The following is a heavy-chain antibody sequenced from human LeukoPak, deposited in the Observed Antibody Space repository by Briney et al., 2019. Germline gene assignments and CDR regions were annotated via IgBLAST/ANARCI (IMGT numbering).Heavy chain of an antibody. J-gene: IGHJ4*02. V-gene: IGHV3-66*04. CDR2: IYSGGST. Sequence: GGSLRLSCAASGFTVSSNYMSRVRQAPGKGLEWVSVIYSGGSTYYADSVKGRFTISRDNSKNTLYLQMNSLRAEDTAVYYCARLEMATTRAFDYWGQGTLVTVSS. CDR3: ARLEMATTRAFDY. D-gene: IGHD5-24*01. CDR1: GFTVSSNY.